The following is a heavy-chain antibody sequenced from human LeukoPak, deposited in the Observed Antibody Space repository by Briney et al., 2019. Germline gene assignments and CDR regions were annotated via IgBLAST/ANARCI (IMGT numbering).Heavy chain of an antibody. V-gene: IGHV1-69*05. D-gene: IGHD3-22*01. CDR1: GGTFSSYA. Sequence: SVKVSCKASGGTFSSYAISWVRQAPGLGLEWMGGIIPIFGTANYAQKFQGRVTITTDESTSTAYMELSSLRSEDTAVYYCASYYDSSGAPFDYWGQGTLVTVSS. CDR3: ASYYDSSGAPFDY. J-gene: IGHJ4*02. CDR2: IIPIFGTA.